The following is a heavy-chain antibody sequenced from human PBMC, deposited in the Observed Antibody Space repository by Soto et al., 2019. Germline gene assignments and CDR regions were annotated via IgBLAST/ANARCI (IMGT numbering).Heavy chain of an antibody. Sequence: SETLSLTCTVSGGSISSSSHHWAWIRQPPGKGLEWIGSIYYSGNTYHNPSLKSRVTISVDTSKNQFSLKLSSVTAADTSVYYCAREENGQSHHWGHGTLVTVSS. J-gene: IGHJ5*02. CDR3: AREENGQSHH. CDR1: GGSISSSSHH. D-gene: IGHD2-8*01. V-gene: IGHV4-39*02. CDR2: IYYSGNT.